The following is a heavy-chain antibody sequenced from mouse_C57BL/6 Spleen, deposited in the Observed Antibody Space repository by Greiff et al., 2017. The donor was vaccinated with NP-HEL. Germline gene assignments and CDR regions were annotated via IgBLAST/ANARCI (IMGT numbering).Heavy chain of an antibody. V-gene: IGHV1-64*01. CDR3: ASLNYYGGSYRGY. J-gene: IGHJ2*01. CDR1: GYTFTSYW. D-gene: IGHD1-1*01. Sequence: QVQLQQPGAELVKPGASVKLSCKASGYTFTSYWMHWVKQRPGQGLEWIGMIHPNSGSTNYNEKFKSKATLTVDKSSSTAYMQLSSLTSEDSAVYSCASLNYYGGSYRGYWGQGTTLTVSS. CDR2: IHPNSGST.